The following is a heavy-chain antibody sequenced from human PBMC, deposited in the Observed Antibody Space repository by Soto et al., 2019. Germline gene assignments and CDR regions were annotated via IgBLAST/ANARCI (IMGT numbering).Heavy chain of an antibody. D-gene: IGHD3-22*01. J-gene: IGHJ4*02. CDR3: ARXYFPLKYDHDSSDYYPY. Sequence: ASVKVSCKASGNIFTSFAMHWVRQAPGQRLEWMGWINAANGNTKYSQNFQDRVTFTRDTSASTAYMELSSLTSEDTAVYYCARXYFPLKYDHDSSDYYPYWGQGTLVTVSS. V-gene: IGHV1-3*01. CDR1: GNIFTSFA. CDR2: INAANGNT.